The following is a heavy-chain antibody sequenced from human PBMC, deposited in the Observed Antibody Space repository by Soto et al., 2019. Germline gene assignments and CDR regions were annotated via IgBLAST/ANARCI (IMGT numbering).Heavy chain of an antibody. CDR1: GFTFSSYE. Sequence: PGGSLRLSCAASGFTFSSYEMNWVRQAPGKGLEWVSYISSSGSTIYYADSVKGRFTISRDNAKNSLYLQMNSLRAEDTAVYYCASAPGAAAGESFDYWGQGTLVTVSS. J-gene: IGHJ4*02. D-gene: IGHD6-13*01. CDR3: ASAPGAAAGESFDY. CDR2: ISSSGSTI. V-gene: IGHV3-48*03.